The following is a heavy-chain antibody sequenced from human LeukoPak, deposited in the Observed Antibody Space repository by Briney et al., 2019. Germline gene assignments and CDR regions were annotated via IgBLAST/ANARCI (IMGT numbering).Heavy chain of an antibody. Sequence: PSETLSLTCTVSGGSISSYYWRWIRQPAGKGLEWIGRIYTSGSTNYNPSLKSRVTISVDKSKNQFSLKLSSVTAADTAVYYCARPDPEGDAFDIWGQGTMVTVSS. D-gene: IGHD1-14*01. CDR1: GGSISSYY. CDR2: IYTSGST. CDR3: ARPDPEGDAFDI. V-gene: IGHV4-4*07. J-gene: IGHJ3*02.